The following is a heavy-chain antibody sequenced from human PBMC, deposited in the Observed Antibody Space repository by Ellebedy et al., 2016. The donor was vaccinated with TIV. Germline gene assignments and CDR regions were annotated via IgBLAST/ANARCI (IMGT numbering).Heavy chain of an antibody. CDR3: VRYPGLNYGIDV. J-gene: IGHJ6*02. Sequence: SETLSLTXAVYGGSFSGYYWTWIRQSPGKGLQWIGEINYGGRTYYTPSLKSRVIISIDTSKNQFTLNLTSVTAADTAVYYCVRYPGLNYGIDVWGLGTTVTVS. CDR2: INYGGRT. CDR1: GGSFSGYY. V-gene: IGHV4-34*01.